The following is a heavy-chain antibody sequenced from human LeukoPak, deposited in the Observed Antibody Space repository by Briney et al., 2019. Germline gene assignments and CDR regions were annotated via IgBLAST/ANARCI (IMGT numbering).Heavy chain of an antibody. CDR1: GFTFSSYA. J-gene: IGHJ6*03. D-gene: IGHD6-13*01. CDR2: ISGSGGST. Sequence: GGSLSLSCAASGFTFSSYAMSWVRQAPGKGLEWVSAISGSGGSTYYADSVKGRFTISRDNSKNTLYLQMNSLRAEDTALYFCARDATTEPGTVYMDVWGKGTTVTISS. CDR3: ARDATTEPGTVYMDV. V-gene: IGHV3-23*01.